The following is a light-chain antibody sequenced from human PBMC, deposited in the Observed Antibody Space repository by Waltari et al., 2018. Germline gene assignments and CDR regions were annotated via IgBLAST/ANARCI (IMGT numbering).Light chain of an antibody. Sequence: QSALTQSASVSGSPGQSITLPCTGTSRDVGAYNLVSWYQHLPGRAPKPILSGVTKRPSGISDRFSGSKSGNTASLTISGLQSEDEADYYCSSYTQSRTRVFGGGTKVTVL. CDR1: SRDVGAYNL. J-gene: IGLJ3*02. CDR3: SSYTQSRTRV. CDR2: GVT. V-gene: IGLV2-23*02.